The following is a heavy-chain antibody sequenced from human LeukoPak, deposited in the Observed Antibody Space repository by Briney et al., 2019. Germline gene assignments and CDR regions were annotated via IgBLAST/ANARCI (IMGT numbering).Heavy chain of an antibody. D-gene: IGHD4-17*01. CDR1: GFTFSSYW. CDR2: INSDGSST. Sequence: GGSLRLSCAASGFTFSSYWMHWVRQAPGKGLVWVSRINSDGSSTSYADSVKGRFTISRDNAKNTLHLQMNSLRAEDTAVYYCAREDYGDYFDYWGQGTLVTVSS. CDR3: AREDYGDYFDY. J-gene: IGHJ4*02. V-gene: IGHV3-74*01.